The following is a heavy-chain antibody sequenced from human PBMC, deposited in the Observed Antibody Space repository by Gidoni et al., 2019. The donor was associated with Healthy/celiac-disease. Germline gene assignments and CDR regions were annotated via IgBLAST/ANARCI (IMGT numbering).Heavy chain of an antibody. CDR2: INHSGST. D-gene: IGHD5-12*01. CDR1: GCSCRGYY. Sequence: QVQLQQWGAGLLTPSATLSLTCAVYGCSCRGYYWSWIRQPPGKGLEWIGEINHSGSTNYNPSLKSRVTISVDTSKNQFSLKLSSVTAADTAVYYCASVDIVATTPKPAPYWGQGTLVTVSS. V-gene: IGHV4-34*01. CDR3: ASVDIVATTPKPAPY. J-gene: IGHJ4*02.